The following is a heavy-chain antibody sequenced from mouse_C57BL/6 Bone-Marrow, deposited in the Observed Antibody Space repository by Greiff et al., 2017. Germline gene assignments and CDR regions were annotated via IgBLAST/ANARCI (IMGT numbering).Heavy chain of an antibody. Sequence: VQLQQSGAELVRPGASVKLSCTASGFNIKDDYMHWVKQRPEQGLEWIGWIDPENGDTEYASKFQGKATITADTSSNTAYLQLSSLASEDTAVYYCTRGDDVRAMGDWGQGASVTVSS. CDR2: IDPENGDT. D-gene: IGHD2-2*01. J-gene: IGHJ4*01. V-gene: IGHV14-4*01. CDR3: TRGDDVRAMGD. CDR1: GFNIKDDY.